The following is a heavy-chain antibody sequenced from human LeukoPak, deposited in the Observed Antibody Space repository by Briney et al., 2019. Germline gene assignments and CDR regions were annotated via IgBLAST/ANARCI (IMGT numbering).Heavy chain of an antibody. J-gene: IGHJ4*02. V-gene: IGHV3-21*01. D-gene: IGHD2-15*01. Sequence: GGSLRLSCAASGFTFSSYSMNWVRQAPGKGLEWVSSISSSSYIYYADSVKGRFTISRANAKNSIYLQMNSLRAEDTAVYYCARSEDIVVVVAATDFDYWGQGTLVTVPS. CDR2: ISSSSYI. CDR1: GFTFSSYS. CDR3: ARSEDIVVVVAATDFDY.